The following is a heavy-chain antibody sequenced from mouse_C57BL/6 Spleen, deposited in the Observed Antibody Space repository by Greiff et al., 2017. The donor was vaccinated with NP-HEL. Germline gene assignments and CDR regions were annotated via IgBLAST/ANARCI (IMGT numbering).Heavy chain of an antibody. Sequence: QVQLKQSGAELVRPGASVTLSCKASGYTFTDYEMHWVKQTPVHGLEWIGAIDPETGGTAYNQKFKGKAILTADKSSSTAYMELRSLTSEDSAVYYWTRSGGNYYFDYWGQGTTLTVSS. D-gene: IGHD2-1*01. J-gene: IGHJ2*01. CDR3: TRSGGNYYFDY. V-gene: IGHV1-15*01. CDR2: IDPETGGT. CDR1: GYTFTDYE.